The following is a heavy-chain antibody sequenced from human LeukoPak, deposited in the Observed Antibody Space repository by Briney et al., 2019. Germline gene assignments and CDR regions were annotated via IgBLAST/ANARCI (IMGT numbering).Heavy chain of an antibody. D-gene: IGHD4-11*01. CDR1: GGSISSGSYY. CDR3: AKSNAWDWFDP. V-gene: IGHV4-61*05. CDR2: IYYTGNT. J-gene: IGHJ5*02. Sequence: PSETLSLTCTVSGGSISSGSYYWSWIRQPPGKGLEWIGEIYYTGNTNYNPSLKSRVTISVDKSNNQFSLKLSSVTAADTAVYYCAKSNAWDWFDPWGQGTLVTVSS.